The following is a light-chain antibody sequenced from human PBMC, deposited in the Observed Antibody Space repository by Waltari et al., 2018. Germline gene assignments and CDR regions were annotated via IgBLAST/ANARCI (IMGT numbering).Light chain of an antibody. Sequence: DIQMTQSPSSLSASVGDRVNITCRASQSINTYLNWYLQKPGKAPKNLIFAASSLQSGVPSRFSGSGSGTEFTLTVTCLQPDDFATYYCQQSFTTPYTFGQGTKVGIK. J-gene: IGKJ2*01. CDR3: QQSFTTPYT. V-gene: IGKV1-39*01. CDR2: AAS. CDR1: QSINTY.